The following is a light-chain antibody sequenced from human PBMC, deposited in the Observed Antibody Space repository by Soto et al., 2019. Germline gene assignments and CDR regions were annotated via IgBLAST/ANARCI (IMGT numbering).Light chain of an antibody. CDR3: SSYAGTAYV. CDR1: SSDVGGYNH. Sequence: QSVLTQPPSASGSPGQSVTISCTGTSSDVGGYNHVSWYQQHPGKVPKLMIYEGTKRPSGVPNRFSGSKSGNTASLTVSGRQSEDEVNYDCSSYAGTAYVFGTGTKVTVL. V-gene: IGLV2-8*01. CDR2: EGT. J-gene: IGLJ1*01.